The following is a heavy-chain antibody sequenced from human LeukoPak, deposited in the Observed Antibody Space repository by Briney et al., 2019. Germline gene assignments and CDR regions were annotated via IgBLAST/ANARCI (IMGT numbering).Heavy chain of an antibody. D-gene: IGHD4-11*01. CDR1: GFTVSSNY. V-gene: IGHV3-53*01. CDR3: ARDPTGDAFDI. J-gene: IGHJ3*02. Sequence: GGSLRLSCAASGFTVSSNYMSWVRQAPGKGLEWVSVIYGGGSTYYADSVKGRFTISRDNSKNTLYLQMNSLRAEDTAVYYCARDPTGDAFDIWGQGTMVTVSS. CDR2: IYGGGST.